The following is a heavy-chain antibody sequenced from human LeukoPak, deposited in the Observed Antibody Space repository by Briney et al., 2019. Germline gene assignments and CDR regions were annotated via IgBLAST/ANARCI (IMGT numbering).Heavy chain of an antibody. J-gene: IGHJ4*02. D-gene: IGHD3-10*01. CDR2: TKQDGSEK. V-gene: IGHV3-7*03. Sequence: GGSLRLSCAASGFSFRSYWMTWVRQAPGKGLEWVANTKQDGSEKYYVDSVKGRFTISRDNAKNSLYLQMNSLRAEDTAVFYCARTSSLYGSGTYYFDYWGQGTLVTVSS. CDR1: GFSFRSYW. CDR3: ARTSSLYGSGTYYFDY.